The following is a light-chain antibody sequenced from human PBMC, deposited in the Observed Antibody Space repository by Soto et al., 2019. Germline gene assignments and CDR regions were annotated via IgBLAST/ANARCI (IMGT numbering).Light chain of an antibody. CDR1: QSITRY. CDR2: AAS. V-gene: IGKV1-39*01. Sequence: DIQMTQSPSSLSASVGDRVTITCRASQSITRYLNWYQQKPGKAPKLLIHAASNLQSGVPSRFSGSGSGTDFTLIISSLQPEDIATYYCQQSSTSHMYTFGQGTKLEI. CDR3: QQSSTSHMYT. J-gene: IGKJ2*01.